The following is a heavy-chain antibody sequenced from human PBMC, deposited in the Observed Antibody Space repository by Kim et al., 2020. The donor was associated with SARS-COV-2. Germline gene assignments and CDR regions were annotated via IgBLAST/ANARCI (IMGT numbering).Heavy chain of an antibody. Sequence: AFQGQVTISADKSHSTAYLQWSSLKASDTAMYYCARRGYYYDSSGLIDYWGQGTLVTVSS. CDR3: ARRGYYYDSSGLIDY. J-gene: IGHJ4*02. V-gene: IGHV5-51*01. D-gene: IGHD3-22*01.